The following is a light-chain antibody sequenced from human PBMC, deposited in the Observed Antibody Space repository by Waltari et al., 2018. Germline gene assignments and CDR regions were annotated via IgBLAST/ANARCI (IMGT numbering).Light chain of an antibody. V-gene: IGKV1-33*01. CDR3: QQYKDRPRT. CDR2: AAV. J-gene: IGKJ1*01. CDR1: LDISIF. Sequence: DIQMTQSPSSMSASVGDRVSITCQASLDISIFLRWYQQKPGKAPKVLIYAAVNLGTGVPSRFTGSRSGTDFTFTISSLKPEDIATYYCQQYKDRPRTFGQGTKVEI.